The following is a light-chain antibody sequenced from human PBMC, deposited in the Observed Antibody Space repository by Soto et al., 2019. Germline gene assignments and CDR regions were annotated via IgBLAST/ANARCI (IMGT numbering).Light chain of an antibody. CDR2: ATY. CDR3: QQYGPSPLYT. Sequence: VLTQSPGTLSLSPGERATLSCRAGQSVSSGYLAWYQQKPGQAPRLLIYATYTRATGIPDRFSGSGSGTDLTLTISRLQPEAFAVYYCQQYGPSPLYTFGQGTKLEIK. J-gene: IGKJ2*01. V-gene: IGKV3-20*01. CDR1: QSVSSGY.